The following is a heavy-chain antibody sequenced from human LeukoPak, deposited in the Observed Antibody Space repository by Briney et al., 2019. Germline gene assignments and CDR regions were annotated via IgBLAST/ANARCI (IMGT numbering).Heavy chain of an antibody. CDR1: GGTFSSYA. CDR3: ARHRIAAAGGAYY. Sequence: SVKVSCKASGGTFSSYAISWVRQAPGQGLEWMGGIIPIFGTANYAQKFQGRVTITADESTSTAYMGLSSLRSEDTAVYYCARHRIAAAGGAYYWGQGTLATVSS. J-gene: IGHJ4*02. D-gene: IGHD6-13*01. V-gene: IGHV1-69*13. CDR2: IIPIFGTA.